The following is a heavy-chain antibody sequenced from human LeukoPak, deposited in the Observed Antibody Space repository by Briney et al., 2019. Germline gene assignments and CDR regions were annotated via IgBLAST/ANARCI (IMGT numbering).Heavy chain of an antibody. J-gene: IGHJ6*03. CDR2: MNPNSGNT. Sequence: GASVKVSFKSSVYTFTSYDINWVRQATGQGLEWMGWMNPNSGNTGYAQKFQGRVTITRNTSISTAYMELSSLRSEDTAVYYCARGPTRYYYYYMDVWGKGTTVTVSS. CDR1: VYTFTSYD. V-gene: IGHV1-8*03. CDR3: ARGPTRYYYYYMDV.